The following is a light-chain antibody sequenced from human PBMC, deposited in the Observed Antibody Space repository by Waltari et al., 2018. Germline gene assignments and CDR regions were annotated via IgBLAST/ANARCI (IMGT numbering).Light chain of an antibody. Sequence: DVVVTQSPLSLPVTLGQPASISCRSSQSLVSSDGNTYLNCFHLRPGQSPRRLIYETSKRDSGVPDRFSGSGSGAGFTLKISRVEAEDVGIYYCMQATHWPYTFGQGTKLEIK. CDR3: MQATHWPYT. CDR1: QSLVSSDGNTY. J-gene: IGKJ2*01. V-gene: IGKV2-30*01. CDR2: ETS.